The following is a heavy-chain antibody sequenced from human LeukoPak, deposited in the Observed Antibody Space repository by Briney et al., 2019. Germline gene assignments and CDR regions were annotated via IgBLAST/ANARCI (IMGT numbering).Heavy chain of an antibody. J-gene: IGHJ4*02. D-gene: IGHD4-17*01. Sequence: ASVKVSCKASGYTFTSYFMHWVRQAPGQGLDWMGIINPSGGSTSYAQKFQGRVTMTRDTSTSTVYMELSSLRSEDTAVYYCARDSADYGDYDYWGQGSLVTVSS. V-gene: IGHV1-46*01. CDR3: ARDSADYGDYDY. CDR1: GYTFTSYF. CDR2: INPSGGST.